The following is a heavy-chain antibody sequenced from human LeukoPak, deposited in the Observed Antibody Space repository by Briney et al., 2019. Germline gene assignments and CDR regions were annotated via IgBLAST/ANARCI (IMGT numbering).Heavy chain of an antibody. CDR2: ISYDGSNK. J-gene: IGHJ4*02. Sequence: GGSLRLSCAASGFTFSSYGMHWVRQAPGKGLEWVAVISYDGSNKYYADSVKGRFTISRDNSKNTLYLQMNGLRAEDTAVYYCAIVQAGPYSYRGGGHFDYWGQGTLVTVSS. CDR3: AIVQAGPYSYRGGGHFDY. V-gene: IGHV3-30*03. D-gene: IGHD5-18*01. CDR1: GFTFSSYG.